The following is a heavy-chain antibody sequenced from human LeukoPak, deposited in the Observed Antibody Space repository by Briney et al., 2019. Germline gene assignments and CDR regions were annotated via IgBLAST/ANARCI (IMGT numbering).Heavy chain of an antibody. Sequence: GGSLRLSCVVSGISLTNYAMSWGRHAPENWREWVSYIREIGGITTYADSVKGRFTISSDTSLNTLYLQMNTLRAEDTAVYFCAKRGVVIRGILVIGYHQEAYHYDFWGQGVLVTVSS. CDR1: GISLTNYA. D-gene: IGHD3-10*01. CDR3: AKRGVVIRGILVIGYHQEAYHYDF. V-gene: IGHV3-23*01. CDR2: IREIGGIT. J-gene: IGHJ4*02.